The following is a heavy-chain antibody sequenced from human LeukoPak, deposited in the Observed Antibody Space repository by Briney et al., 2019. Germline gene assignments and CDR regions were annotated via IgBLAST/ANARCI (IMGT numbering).Heavy chain of an antibody. J-gene: IGHJ6*02. V-gene: IGHV7-4-1*02. CDR2: INTNTGNP. D-gene: IGHD3-10*01. CDR1: GYTFTSYA. Sequence: GASVKVSCKASGYTFTSYAMNWVRQAPGQGLEWMGWINTNTGNPTYAQGFTGRFVFSLDTSVSTAYLQISSLKAEDTAVYYCARDSHNYYGSGMILWGQGTTVTVSS. CDR3: ARDSHNYYGSGMIL.